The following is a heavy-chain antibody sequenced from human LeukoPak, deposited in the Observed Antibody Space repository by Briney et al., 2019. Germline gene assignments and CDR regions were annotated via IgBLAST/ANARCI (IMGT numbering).Heavy chain of an antibody. CDR3: AKDHCSGTSCYRFYYYMDV. Sequence: GGSLRLSCAASGFTFSTYGMHWVRQAPDKRLEWVAFIRYDGSIKYYADSGKGRFTISRDNSKNTLYLQMDSLRVEDTAVYYCAKDHCSGTSCYRFYYYMDVWGKGTTVTVSS. CDR2: IRYDGSIK. D-gene: IGHD2-2*01. J-gene: IGHJ6*03. V-gene: IGHV3-30*02. CDR1: GFTFSTYG.